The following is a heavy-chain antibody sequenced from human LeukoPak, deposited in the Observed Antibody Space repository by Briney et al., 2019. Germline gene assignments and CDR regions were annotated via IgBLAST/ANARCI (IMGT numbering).Heavy chain of an antibody. CDR2: ISGSGGST. J-gene: IGHJ4*02. CDR1: GFTFSSYA. V-gene: IGHV3-23*01. Sequence: GGSLRLSCAASGFTFSSYAMSWVRQAPGKGLEWVSAISGSGGSTYYADSVKGRFTISRDNSKNTLYLQMNSLRAEDTAVYYCAKDLPRYDILTGYYTGGSLDYWGQGTLVTVSS. D-gene: IGHD3-9*01. CDR3: AKDLPRYDILTGYYTGGSLDY.